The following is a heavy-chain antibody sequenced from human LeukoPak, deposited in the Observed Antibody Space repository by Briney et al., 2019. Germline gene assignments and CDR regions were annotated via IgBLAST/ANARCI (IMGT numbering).Heavy chain of an antibody. Sequence: SETLSLTCTVSGGSISSHYWSWIRQPPGKGLEWIGYIYYSGSTNYNPSLKSRVTISVDTSKNQFSLKLSSVTAADTAVYYCAGTGSWRYYYYMDVWGKGTTVTVSS. CDR1: GGSISSHY. J-gene: IGHJ6*03. CDR2: IYYSGST. V-gene: IGHV4-59*11. D-gene: IGHD6-13*01. CDR3: AGTGSWRYYYYMDV.